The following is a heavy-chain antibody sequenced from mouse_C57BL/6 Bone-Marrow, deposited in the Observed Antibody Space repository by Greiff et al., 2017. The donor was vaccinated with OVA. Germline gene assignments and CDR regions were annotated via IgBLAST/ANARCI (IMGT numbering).Heavy chain of an antibody. J-gene: IGHJ3*01. CDR2: INPNNGGT. V-gene: IGHV1-26*01. CDR1: GYTFTDYY. CDR3: VLWFAY. Sequence: EVQLQQSGPELVKPGASVKISCKASGYTFTDYYMNWVKQSHGKSLEWIGDINPNNGGTSYNQKFKGKATLTVDKSSSTAYMELRSLTSEDSAVYYCVLWFAYWGQGTLVTVSA.